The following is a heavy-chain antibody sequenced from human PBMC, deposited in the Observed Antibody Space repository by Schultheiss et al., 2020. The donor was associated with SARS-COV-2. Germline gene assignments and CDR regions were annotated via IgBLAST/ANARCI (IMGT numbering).Heavy chain of an antibody. J-gene: IGHJ6*02. CDR3: ASVLRFLEWPNGLEEYGMDV. CDR2: ISSSGSTI. V-gene: IGHV3-48*03. D-gene: IGHD3-3*01. Sequence: GGSLRLSCAASGFTFSRYEMNWVRQAPGKGLEWVSYISSSGSTIYYADSVKGRFTISRDNAKNSLYLQMNSLRAEDTAVYYCASVLRFLEWPNGLEEYGMDVWGQGTTVTVSS. CDR1: GFTFSRYE.